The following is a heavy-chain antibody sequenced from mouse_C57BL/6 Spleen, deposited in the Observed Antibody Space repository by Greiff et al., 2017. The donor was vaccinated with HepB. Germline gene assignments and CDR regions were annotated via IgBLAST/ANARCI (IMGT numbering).Heavy chain of an antibody. CDR2: IYPGSGNT. J-gene: IGHJ4*01. CDR3: ARSYYDYDPYYAMDY. Sequence: QVQLQQSGPELVKPGASVKISCKASGYSFTSYYIHWVKQRPGQGLEWIGWIYPGSGNTKYNEKFKGKATLTADTSSSTAYMQLSSLTSEDSAVYYCARSYYDYDPYYAMDYWGQGTSVTVSS. CDR1: GYSFTSYY. V-gene: IGHV1-66*01. D-gene: IGHD2-4*01.